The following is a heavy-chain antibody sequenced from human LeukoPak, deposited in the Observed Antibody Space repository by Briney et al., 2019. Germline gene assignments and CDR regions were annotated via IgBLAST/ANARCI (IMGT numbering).Heavy chain of an antibody. CDR2: TNSGGTST. CDR3: AKQSYARSLGE. J-gene: IGHJ4*02. CDR1: GFPFSDFS. V-gene: IGHV3-23*01. Sequence: KSGGSLRLSCATSGFPFSDFSMSWARQAPGKGLEWTSTTNSGGTSTYYAESVKGRFTISRDNSKNTLYLQMSSLRVEDTAVYYCAKQSYARSLGEGGPGTLVSVSS. D-gene: IGHD2-8*01.